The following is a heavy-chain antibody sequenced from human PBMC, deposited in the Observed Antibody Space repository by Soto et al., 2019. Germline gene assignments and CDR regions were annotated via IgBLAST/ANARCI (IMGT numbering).Heavy chain of an antibody. D-gene: IGHD5-18*01. J-gene: IGHJ5*01. Sequence: QVQLVQSGAEVKTPGASVKVSCKASGYPFTSYYMHWVRQAPGQGLEWMGIINPSGGSTSYAQKFQGRGTMTRGTSTCTFYTELSRLRPEDTAVYYCATKQLPASIEVTSCGLDSWGQSTLFTVSS. CDR1: GYPFTSYY. CDR3: ATKQLPASIEVTSCGLDS. V-gene: IGHV1-46*01. CDR2: INPSGGST.